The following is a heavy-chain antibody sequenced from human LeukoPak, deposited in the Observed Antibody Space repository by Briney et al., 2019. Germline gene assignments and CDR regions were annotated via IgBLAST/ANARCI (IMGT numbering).Heavy chain of an antibody. CDR3: AREGRDAYNYAFDT. V-gene: IGHV3-72*01. D-gene: IGHD5-24*01. J-gene: IGHJ3*02. CDR1: GFTFSDHY. CDR2: SRSKAQSYST. Sequence: PGGSLRLSCAVSGFTFSDHYMDWVRQAPGKGLEWVARSRSKAQSYSTEYAASVKGRFTISRDDSKELLYLQMNSLKTEDTAVYYCAREGRDAYNYAFDTWGQGTMVTVSS.